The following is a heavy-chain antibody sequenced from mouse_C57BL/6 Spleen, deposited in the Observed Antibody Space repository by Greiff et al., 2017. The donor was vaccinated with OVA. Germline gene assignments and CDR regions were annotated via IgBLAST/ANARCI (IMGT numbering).Heavy chain of an antibody. CDR3: ARMMVTTPYYFDY. CDR1: GYTFTSYW. Sequence: VQLQQPGAELVMPGASVKLSCKASGYTFTSYWMHWVKQRPGQGLEWIGEIDPSDSYTNYNQKFKGKSTLTVDKSSSTAYMQLSSLTSEDSAVYYCARMMVTTPYYFDYWGQGTTLTVSS. CDR2: IDPSDSYT. D-gene: IGHD2-3*01. J-gene: IGHJ2*01. V-gene: IGHV1-69*01.